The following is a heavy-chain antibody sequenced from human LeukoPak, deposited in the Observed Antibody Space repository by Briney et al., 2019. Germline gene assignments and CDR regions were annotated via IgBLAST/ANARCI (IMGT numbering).Heavy chain of an antibody. D-gene: IGHD3-22*01. CDR2: ISSGGGNT. V-gene: IGHV3-23*01. Sequence: GGSLRLSCAASGFTFSSYAMTWVRRAPGKGLEWVSTISSGGGNTYYADSVKGRFTISRDNSRNLLYLQMDSLRAEDTALYYCAKGLFDSSGYYYAEYFQHWGQGTLVTVSS. J-gene: IGHJ1*01. CDR3: AKGLFDSSGYYYAEYFQH. CDR1: GFTFSSYA.